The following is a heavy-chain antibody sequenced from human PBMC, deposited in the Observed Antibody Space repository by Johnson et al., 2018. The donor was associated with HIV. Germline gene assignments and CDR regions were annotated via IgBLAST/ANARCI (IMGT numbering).Heavy chain of an antibody. CDR3: ARDLLSRAFDI. V-gene: IGHV3-30-3*01. J-gene: IGHJ3*02. Sequence: QVQLVESGGGVVQPGRSLRLSCAASGFTFSSYAMHWVRQAPGKGLEWVAVISYDGRNKYYADSVKGRFTISRDNSKNTLYLQMNSLRAEDTAVYYCARDLLSRAFDIWGQGTMVTVSS. CDR1: GFTFSSYA. CDR2: ISYDGRNK.